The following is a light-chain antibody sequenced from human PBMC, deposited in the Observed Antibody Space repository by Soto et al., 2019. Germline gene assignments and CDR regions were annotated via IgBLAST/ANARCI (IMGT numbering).Light chain of an antibody. CDR3: QQYGTSPRR. V-gene: IGKV3-20*01. J-gene: IGKJ1*01. CDR1: QSVSSSY. Sequence: EIGLTQSPGTLSLSPGERATLSCRASQSVSSSYLAWYQQKPGQAPRLFIYGASSRATGIPDRFSGSGSGTDFTLTISRLEPEDFAVYYCQQYGTSPRRFGQGTKVDIK. CDR2: GAS.